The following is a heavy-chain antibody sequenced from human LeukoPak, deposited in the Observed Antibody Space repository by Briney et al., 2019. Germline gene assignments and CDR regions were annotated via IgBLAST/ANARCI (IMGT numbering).Heavy chain of an antibody. D-gene: IGHD3-9*01. V-gene: IGHV4-34*01. J-gene: IGHJ1*01. CDR1: GGSFSGYY. CDR2: INHSGST. Sequence: SETLSLTCAVYGGSFSGYYWSWIRQPPGKGLEWIGEINHSGSTNYNPSLKSRVTISVDTSKNQFSLKLSSVTAADTAVYYCASYYDILTGYSRAEYFQHWGQGTLVTVSS. CDR3: ASYYDILTGYSRAEYFQH.